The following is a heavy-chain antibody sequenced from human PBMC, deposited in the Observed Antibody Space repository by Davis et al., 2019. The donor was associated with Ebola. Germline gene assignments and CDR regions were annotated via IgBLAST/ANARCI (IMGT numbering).Heavy chain of an antibody. CDR2: TYYSSNKWYN. D-gene: IGHD5-12*01. CDR3: ARGWLRSGLDY. Sequence: PSETLSLTCAISGDSVSSGGWNWIRQSPSRGPEWLGRTYYSSNKWYNDYAVSVKSRITVNPDTSKNQFSLQLDSVTPEDTAVYYCARGWLRSGLDYWGQGILVTVSS. CDR1: GDSVSSGG. V-gene: IGHV6-1*01. J-gene: IGHJ4*02.